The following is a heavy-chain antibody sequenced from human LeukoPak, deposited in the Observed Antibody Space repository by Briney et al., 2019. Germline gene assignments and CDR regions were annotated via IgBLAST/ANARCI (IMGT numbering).Heavy chain of an antibody. V-gene: IGHV4-39*01. D-gene: IGHD4-17*01. Sequence: SETLSLTCTVSGGSISSSSYYWGWIRQPPGKGLEWIGSIYYRGSTYYNPSLKSRVTISVDTSKNQFSLKLSSVTAADTAVYYCARGRGMTTIDYWGQGTLVTVSS. CDR3: ARGRGMTTIDY. CDR2: IYYRGST. CDR1: GGSISSSSYY. J-gene: IGHJ4*02.